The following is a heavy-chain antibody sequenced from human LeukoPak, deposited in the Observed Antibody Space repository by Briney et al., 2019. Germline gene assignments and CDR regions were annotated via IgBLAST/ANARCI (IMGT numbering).Heavy chain of an antibody. CDR3: ASTATMRDGMDV. D-gene: IGHD3-22*01. CDR1: GFTFSSYG. CDR2: IWYDGSNR. Sequence: GGSLRLSCAASGFTFSSYGMHWVRQAPGKGLEWVAVIWYDGSNRYYADSVKGRFTISRDNSKNTLYLQMNSLRAEDTAVYYCASTATMRDGMDVWGQGTTVTVSS. J-gene: IGHJ6*02. V-gene: IGHV3-33*01.